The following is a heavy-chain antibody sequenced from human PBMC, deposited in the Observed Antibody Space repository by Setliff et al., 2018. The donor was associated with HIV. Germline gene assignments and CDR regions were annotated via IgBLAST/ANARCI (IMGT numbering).Heavy chain of an antibody. CDR2: ISYDGSNK. CDR1: GFIFGDYA. V-gene: IGHV3-30-3*01. CDR3: AREAVWSDAFDI. J-gene: IGHJ3*02. D-gene: IGHD1-1*01. Sequence: GGSLRLSCASSGFIFGDYAMHWVRQAPGKGLEWVAVISYDGSNKYYADSVKGRFTISRDNSKNTLYLQMNSLRAEDTAVYYCAREAVWSDAFDIWGQGTMVTVSS.